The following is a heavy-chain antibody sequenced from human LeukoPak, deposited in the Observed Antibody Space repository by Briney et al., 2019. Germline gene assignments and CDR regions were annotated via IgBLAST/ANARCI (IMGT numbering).Heavy chain of an antibody. V-gene: IGHV4-30-2*01. D-gene: IGHD3-22*01. J-gene: IGHJ3*02. CDR2: IYHSGST. Sequence: SQTLSLTCTVSGGSISSGGYYWSWIRQPPGKGLEWTGYIYHSGSTYYNPSLKSRVTISVDRSKNQFSLKLSSVTAADTAVYYCARDLGDTDLRKNYYDSGVSAFDIWGQGTMVTVSS. CDR3: ARDLGDTDLRKNYYDSGVSAFDI. CDR1: GGSISSGGYY.